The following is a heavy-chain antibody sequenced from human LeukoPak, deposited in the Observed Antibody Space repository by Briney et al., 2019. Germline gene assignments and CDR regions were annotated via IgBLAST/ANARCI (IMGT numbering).Heavy chain of an antibody. Sequence: NPSETLSLTCTASGGSINSGSYYWSWIRQPAGKGLEWIGRIYTSGSTNYNPSLKSRVTISVDTSKNQFSLKLSSVTAADTAVYYCARGPRYSSSWYMDYWGQGTLVTVSS. CDR2: IYTSGST. CDR1: GGSINSGSYY. V-gene: IGHV4-61*02. D-gene: IGHD6-13*01. J-gene: IGHJ4*02. CDR3: ARGPRYSSSWYMDY.